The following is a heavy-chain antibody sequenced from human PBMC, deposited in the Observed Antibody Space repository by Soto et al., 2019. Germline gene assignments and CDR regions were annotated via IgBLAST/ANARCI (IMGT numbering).Heavy chain of an antibody. V-gene: IGHV3-48*01. CDR2: ISSSSSTI. J-gene: IGHJ6*03. CDR3: ARTGYCSSTSCLLGYYYYYMDV. Sequence: GGSLRLSCAASGFTFSSYSMNWVRQAPGKGLEWVSYISSSSSTIYYADSVKGRFTISRDNAKNSLYLQMNSLRAEDTAVYYCARTGYCSSTSCLLGYYYYYMDVWGKGTTVTVSS. D-gene: IGHD2-2*01. CDR1: GFTFSSYS.